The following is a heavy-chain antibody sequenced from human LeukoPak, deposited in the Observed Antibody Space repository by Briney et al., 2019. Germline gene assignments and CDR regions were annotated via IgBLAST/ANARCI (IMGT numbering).Heavy chain of an antibody. Sequence: GGSLRLSCAASGFTFSSHWMSWVRQAPGKGLEWVANIVQDGSQKYYVDSVKGRFTISRDNGKNTLYLQMNSLRAEDTAVYYCARNEKWGRDYWGQGTLVTVSS. J-gene: IGHJ4*02. CDR1: GFTFSSHW. V-gene: IGHV3-7*03. CDR3: ARNEKWGRDY. D-gene: IGHD1-26*01. CDR2: IVQDGSQK.